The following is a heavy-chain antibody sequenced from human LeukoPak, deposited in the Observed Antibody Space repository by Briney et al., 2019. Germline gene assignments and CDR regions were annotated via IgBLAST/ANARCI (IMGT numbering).Heavy chain of an antibody. Sequence: SETLSLTCTVSGGSISSYYWSWIRQPPGKGLEWIGYIYYSGSTNYNPSLKSRVTISVDTSKNQFSLKLSSVTAADTAVYYCARARPAEHLDYDGNWFDPRGQGTLVTVSS. J-gene: IGHJ5*02. CDR2: IYYSGST. V-gene: IGHV4-59*01. CDR3: ARARPAEHLDYDGNWFDP. CDR1: GGSISSYY. D-gene: IGHD4-17*01.